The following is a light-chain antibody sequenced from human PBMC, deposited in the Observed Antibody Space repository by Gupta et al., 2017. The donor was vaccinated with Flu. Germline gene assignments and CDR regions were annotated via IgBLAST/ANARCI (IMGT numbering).Light chain of an antibody. CDR1: TGAVTSDHY. J-gene: IGLJ3*02. CDR2: SKN. Sequence: QPVVTQEPSLTVSPGETVTLTCASNTGAVTSDHYPNWFPQKPGQAPRNLIYSKNSKHSGTPARFSGSLVGGKAALTLAGVQAEDEGDYYCLLDDDDSNLGVFGGGTKLTVL. V-gene: IGLV7-43*01. CDR3: LLDDDDSNLGV.